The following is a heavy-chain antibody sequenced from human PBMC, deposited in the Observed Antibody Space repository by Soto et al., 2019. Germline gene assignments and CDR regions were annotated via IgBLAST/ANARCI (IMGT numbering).Heavy chain of an antibody. D-gene: IGHD2-15*01. CDR2: IYYSGST. CDR3: ARDLKGGNTRYYYYGMDV. CDR1: GGSISSGDYY. Sequence: PSETLSLTCTVSGGSISSGDYYWSWIRQPPGKGLEWIGYIYYSGSTYYNPSLKSRVTISVDTSKNQFSLKLSSVTAADTAVYYCARDLKGGNTRYYYYGMDVWGQGTTVTVSS. V-gene: IGHV4-30-4*01. J-gene: IGHJ6*02.